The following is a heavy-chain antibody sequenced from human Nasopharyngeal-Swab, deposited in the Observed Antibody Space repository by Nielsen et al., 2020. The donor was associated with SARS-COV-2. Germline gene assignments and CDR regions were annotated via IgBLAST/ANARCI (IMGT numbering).Heavy chain of an antibody. D-gene: IGHD3-3*01. V-gene: IGHV4-39*01. Sequence: SETLSLTCTVSGGSISSSSYYWGWIRQPPGKGLEWIGRIYYSGSTYYNPSLTSRVTISVDTSKNQFSLKLSSVTAADTAVYYCAATSVLRFLEWLNNWFDPWGQGTLGTVAS. J-gene: IGHJ5*02. CDR2: IYYSGST. CDR1: GGSISSSSYY. CDR3: AATSVLRFLEWLNNWFDP.